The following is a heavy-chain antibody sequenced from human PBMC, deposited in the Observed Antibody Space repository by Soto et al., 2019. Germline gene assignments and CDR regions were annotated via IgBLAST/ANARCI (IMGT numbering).Heavy chain of an antibody. CDR2: IRSKANSYAT. D-gene: IGHD3-3*01. Sequence: GGCLRLSXAASGFTFSGSAMHWVRQASGKGLEWVGRIRSKANSYATAYAASVKGRFTISRDDSKNTAYLQMNSLKTEDTAVYYCTTDYDFWSGYWSHYYGMDVWGQGTTVTVS. V-gene: IGHV3-73*01. CDR1: GFTFSGSA. CDR3: TTDYDFWSGYWSHYYGMDV. J-gene: IGHJ6*02.